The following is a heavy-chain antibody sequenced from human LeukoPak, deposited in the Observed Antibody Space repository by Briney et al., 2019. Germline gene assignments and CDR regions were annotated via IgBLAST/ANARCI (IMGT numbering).Heavy chain of an antibody. CDR1: GFTSSSYE. V-gene: IGHV3-48*03. CDR2: ISSSGTTI. D-gene: IGHD3-16*02. J-gene: IGHJ4*02. Sequence: GGSLSLSCAASGFTSSSYEMNWVRQAPGKGLEWVSYISSSGTTIHYADSVKGRFTISRDNAKNSVYLQMNSLRVEDTAVYYCARVRYQTADYWGQGTLVTVSS. CDR3: ARVRYQTADY.